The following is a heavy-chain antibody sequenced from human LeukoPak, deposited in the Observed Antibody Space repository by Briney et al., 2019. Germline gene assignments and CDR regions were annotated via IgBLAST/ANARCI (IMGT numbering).Heavy chain of an antibody. CDR3: AKGDSGSGTYYNVKYFDS. CDR2: ISWNGGII. D-gene: IGHD3-10*01. V-gene: IGHV3-9*01. Sequence: GRSLRLSCAASGFTFDDYAMHWVRQAPGKGLEWVSGISWNGGIIGYVDSVKGRFTISRDNAKNSLYLQMNSLRAEDTALFYCAKGDSGSGTYYNVKYFDSWGQGTLVTVSS. CDR1: GFTFDDYA. J-gene: IGHJ4*02.